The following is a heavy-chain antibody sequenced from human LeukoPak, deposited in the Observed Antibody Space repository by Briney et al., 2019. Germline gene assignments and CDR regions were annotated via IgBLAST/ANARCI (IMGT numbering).Heavy chain of an antibody. J-gene: IGHJ5*02. Sequence: PGGSLRLSCAASGFTFSSYAMSWVRQAPGKGLEWVSAISGSGGSTYYADSVKGRFTISRDNAKNSLYLQMNSLRAEDTALYYCAKDMGGQLLWLSEFDPWGQGTLVTVSS. D-gene: IGHD3-10*01. CDR3: AKDMGGQLLWLSEFDP. CDR1: GFTFSSYA. CDR2: ISGSGGST. V-gene: IGHV3-23*01.